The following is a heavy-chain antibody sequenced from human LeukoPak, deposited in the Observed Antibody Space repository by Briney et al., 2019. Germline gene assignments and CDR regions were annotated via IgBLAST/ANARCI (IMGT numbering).Heavy chain of an antibody. J-gene: IGHJ6*02. D-gene: IGHD3-3*01. CDR3: ARGERGWSGYYNYYYYGMDV. Sequence: GASVKVSCKASGGTFSSYAISWVRQAPGQGLEWMGRIIPILGIANYAQKIQGRVTITADKSTSTAYMELSSLRSEDTAVYYCARGERGWSGYYNYYYYGMDVWGQGTTVTVSS. V-gene: IGHV1-69*04. CDR1: GGTFSSYA. CDR2: IIPILGIA.